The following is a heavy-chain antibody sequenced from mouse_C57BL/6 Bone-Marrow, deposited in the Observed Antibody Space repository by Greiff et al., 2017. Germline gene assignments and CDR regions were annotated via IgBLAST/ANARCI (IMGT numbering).Heavy chain of an antibody. CDR1: GFSLTSYG. CDR3: ASGLPWFAY. V-gene: IGHV2-6*01. CDR2: IWGVGST. J-gene: IGHJ3*01. Sequence: VQLQASGPGLVAPSQSLSITCTVSGFSLTSYGVDWVRQSPGKGLEWLGVIWGVGSTNNNSALKSNLSICKDNSKSHVFLKMNSLQTDDTAIYYCASGLPWFAYWGQGTLGTVSA. D-gene: IGHD2-13*01.